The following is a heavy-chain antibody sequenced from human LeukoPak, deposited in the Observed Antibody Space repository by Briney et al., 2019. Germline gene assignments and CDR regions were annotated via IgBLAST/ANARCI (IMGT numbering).Heavy chain of an antibody. V-gene: IGHV3-23*01. J-gene: IGHJ4*02. Sequence: GGSLRLSCAASGFTFSSYAMSWVRQAPGRGLEWVSAISGSGGSTYYADSVKGRFTISRDNSKNTLYLQMNSLRAEDTAVYYCAKDWGNYDSSVWDYWGQGTLVTVSS. D-gene: IGHD3-22*01. CDR1: GFTFSSYA. CDR2: ISGSGGST. CDR3: AKDWGNYDSSVWDY.